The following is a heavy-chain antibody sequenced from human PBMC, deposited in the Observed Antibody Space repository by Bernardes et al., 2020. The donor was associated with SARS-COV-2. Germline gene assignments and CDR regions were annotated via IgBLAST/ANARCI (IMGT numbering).Heavy chain of an antibody. CDR2: ISGSGGRA. V-gene: IGHV3-23*01. Sequence: GGSLRLSCAASGFTFSSSAMSWVRQAPGKGLTWLSAISGSGGRAYYADSVKGRFTISRDNSKNTLYLEMNSLRAEDTALYYCAKSAYCGGDCYSRGMDVWGQGTTVTVSS. CDR1: GFTFSSSA. J-gene: IGHJ6*02. D-gene: IGHD2-21*02. CDR3: AKSAYCGGDCYSRGMDV.